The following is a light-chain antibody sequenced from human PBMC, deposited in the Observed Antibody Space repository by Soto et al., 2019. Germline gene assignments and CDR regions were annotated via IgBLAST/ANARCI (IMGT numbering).Light chain of an antibody. CDR2: DAS. Sequence: DIQMTQSPSSLSASVGDRVTMTCRTSQSISHFLNWYQQKPGKAPKLLIYDASNLERGVPSRFSGSGSGTDFSLTVDSLQPEDTATYYCQQYDHPPYTFGQGTKLEIK. V-gene: IGKV1-33*01. J-gene: IGKJ2*01. CDR3: QQYDHPPYT. CDR1: QSISHF.